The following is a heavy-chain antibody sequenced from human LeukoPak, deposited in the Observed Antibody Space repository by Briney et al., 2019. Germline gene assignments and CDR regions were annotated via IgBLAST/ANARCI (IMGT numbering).Heavy chain of an antibody. CDR3: ARDLDWILFDY. J-gene: IGHJ4*02. Sequence: GGSLRLSCAASGFTFSTHWMHWVRQAPGKGLVWVARIRPEGTTTAYADSVKGRFTISRDNAKNTLFLQMNSLSAEDTAVYYCARDLDWILFDYWGQGTLVTVSS. V-gene: IGHV3-74*03. D-gene: IGHD3-9*01. CDR2: IRPEGTTT. CDR1: GFTFSTHW.